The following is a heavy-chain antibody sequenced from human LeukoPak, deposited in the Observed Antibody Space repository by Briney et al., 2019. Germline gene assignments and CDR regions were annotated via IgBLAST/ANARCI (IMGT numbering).Heavy chain of an antibody. CDR2: IYYSGST. D-gene: IGHD3-16*02. CDR3: AVETYDYAWRSYRSNWFDP. V-gene: IGHV4-39*01. CDR1: GGSISSSSYY. J-gene: IGHJ5*02. Sequence: SETLSLTCTVSGGSISSSSYYWGWIRQPPGTGLEWIGSIYYSGSTYYNPSLKSRVTISVDTSKNRFSLKLSSVTAADTAGYYCAVETYDYAWRSYRSNWFDPWGQGTLVTVSS.